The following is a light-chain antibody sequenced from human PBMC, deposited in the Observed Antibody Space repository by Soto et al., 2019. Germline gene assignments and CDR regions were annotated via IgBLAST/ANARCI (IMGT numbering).Light chain of an antibody. CDR2: SAS. CDR1: QTIRNS. V-gene: IGKV1-39*01. Sequence: DIQMTQSPSSLSASIGDRVTITCRASQTIRNSLNWYQQKPGEAPKLLISSASSSHSGVPSRFSCSGSGTDFTLTISSLQAADFATYYCQQSYNAPRTFGQGTKLELK. CDR3: QQSYNAPRT. J-gene: IGKJ2*01.